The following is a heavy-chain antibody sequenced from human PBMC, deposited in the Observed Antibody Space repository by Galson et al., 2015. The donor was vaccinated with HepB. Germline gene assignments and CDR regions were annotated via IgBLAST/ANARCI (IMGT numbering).Heavy chain of an antibody. D-gene: IGHD3-16*02. Sequence: SETLSLTCAVYGGSLSDFCWTWIRQPPGKGLEWIGEIKHTGTTNYQPSLKSRVTISVDTSKNEFSLRLSSLTAADTAVYYCARVGVSKFGGALVVPYYFDYWGQGTLVTVSS. V-gene: IGHV4-34*01. CDR1: GGSLSDFC. CDR2: IKHTGTT. J-gene: IGHJ4*02. CDR3: ARVGVSKFGGALVVPYYFDY.